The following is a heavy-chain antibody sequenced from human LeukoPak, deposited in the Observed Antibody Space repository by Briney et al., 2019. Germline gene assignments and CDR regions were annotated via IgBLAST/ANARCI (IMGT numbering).Heavy chain of an antibody. CDR3: ARDLGYSAYATVRGYAVDV. CDR2: IYSGGST. D-gene: IGHD5-12*01. J-gene: IGHJ3*01. CDR1: GFTVSINY. Sequence: GGSLRLSCAASGFTVSINYMSWVRQAPGKGLEWVSIIYSGGSTYYADPVKGRFTISRDFSQNTLYLQMNSLRAEDTAVYYCARDLGYSAYATVRGYAVDVWGQGTMVTVSS. V-gene: IGHV3-66*01.